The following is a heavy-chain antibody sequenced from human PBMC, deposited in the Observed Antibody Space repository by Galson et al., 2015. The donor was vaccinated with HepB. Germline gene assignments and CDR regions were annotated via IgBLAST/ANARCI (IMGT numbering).Heavy chain of an antibody. V-gene: IGHV3-33*08. J-gene: IGHJ3*02. D-gene: IGHD6-19*01. CDR2: IWYDGSNK. CDR1: GFTFSSYG. CDR3: ARALAGAIYRSGWYDAFDI. Sequence: SLRLSCAASGFTFSSYGMHWVRQAPGKGLEWVAVIWYDGSNKYYADSVKGRFTISRDNSKDTLYLQMNSLRAEDTAVYYCARALAGAIYRSGWYDAFDIWGQGTMVTVSS.